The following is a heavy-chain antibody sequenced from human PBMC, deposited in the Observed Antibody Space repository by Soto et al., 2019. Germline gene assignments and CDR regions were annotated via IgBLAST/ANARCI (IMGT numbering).Heavy chain of an antibody. Sequence: GGSLRLSCAASGFTFSSYAMSWARQAPGKGLEWVSAISGSGGSTYYADSVKGRFTISRDNSKNTLYLQMNSLRAEDTAVYYCAKARHVVPAAMKSYYFDYWGQGTLVTVSS. CDR1: GFTFSSYA. CDR3: AKARHVVPAAMKSYYFDY. D-gene: IGHD2-2*01. CDR2: ISGSGGST. J-gene: IGHJ4*02. V-gene: IGHV3-23*01.